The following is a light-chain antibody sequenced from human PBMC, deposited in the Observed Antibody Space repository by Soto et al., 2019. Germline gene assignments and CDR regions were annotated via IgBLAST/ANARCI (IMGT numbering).Light chain of an antibody. CDR1: QSVSSNY. Sequence: EIVLTQSPGTLSLSPGERATLSCRASQSVSSNYLAWYQQKPGQPPRLLLYHAYTRATGIPARFSGSGSGTDFTLTISRLEPEDFAVYYCQQYGSSPDTFGHGTKVDIK. V-gene: IGKV3-20*01. J-gene: IGKJ3*01. CDR2: HAY. CDR3: QQYGSSPDT.